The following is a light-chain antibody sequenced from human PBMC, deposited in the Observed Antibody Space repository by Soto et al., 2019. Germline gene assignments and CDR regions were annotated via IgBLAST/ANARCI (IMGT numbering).Light chain of an antibody. V-gene: IGKV3-20*01. CDR2: GAS. CDR3: QQYRDSLGT. CDR1: QSVISTY. Sequence: EIVLTQSPGTLSLSPGERATLSCRASQSVISTYLAWYQQKPGQAPRLLIYGASSRATGIPDRFSGSGSGTDFTLTISRLEPEDFGGYYWQQYRDSLGTFGQGSKVEIK. J-gene: IGKJ1*01.